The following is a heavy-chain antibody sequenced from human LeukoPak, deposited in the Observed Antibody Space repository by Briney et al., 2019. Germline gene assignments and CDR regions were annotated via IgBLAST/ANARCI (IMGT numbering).Heavy chain of an antibody. J-gene: IGHJ3*02. CDR3: AKDQRSGEYNFGWGPFDI. CDR2: ISSSARSA. D-gene: IGHD3-10*01. Sequence: GGSLRLSCEVSGFTFSNFAMNWVRQAPGKGLEWVSSISSSARSAVYGDSVRGRSTISRVNAENTLYLQMNNLRDDDTAIYYCAKDQRSGEYNFGWGPFDIWGQGTMVTVSS. CDR1: GFTFSNFA. V-gene: IGHV3-23*01.